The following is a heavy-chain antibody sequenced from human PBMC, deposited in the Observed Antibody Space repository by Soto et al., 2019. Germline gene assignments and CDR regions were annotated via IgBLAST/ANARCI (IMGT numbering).Heavy chain of an antibody. CDR2: IYYSGST. V-gene: IGHV4-61*01. J-gene: IGHJ4*02. CDR1: GGSVSSGSYY. D-gene: IGHD1-7*01. CDR3: ARDSKTGTSDY. Sequence: QVQLQESGPGLVKPSETLSLTCTVSGGSVSSGSYYWSWIRQPTGKGLEWIGYIYYSGSTNYNPSLKSRVTISVDTSKNQFSLKLSSVTAADTAVYYCARDSKTGTSDYWGQGTLVTVSS.